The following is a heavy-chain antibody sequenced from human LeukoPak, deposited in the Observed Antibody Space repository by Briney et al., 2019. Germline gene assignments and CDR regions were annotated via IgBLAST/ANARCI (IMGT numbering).Heavy chain of an antibody. D-gene: IGHD3-16*01. J-gene: IGHJ3*02. Sequence: GGSLRLSCAASGFTVSSNYMSWVRQAPGRGLEWVSRINTDGSSTSYADSVKGRFTISRDNAKNTLYLQMNSLRAEDTAVYYCARDYDTGAFDIWGQGTMVTVSS. V-gene: IGHV3-74*01. CDR1: GFTVSSNY. CDR3: ARDYDTGAFDI. CDR2: INTDGSST.